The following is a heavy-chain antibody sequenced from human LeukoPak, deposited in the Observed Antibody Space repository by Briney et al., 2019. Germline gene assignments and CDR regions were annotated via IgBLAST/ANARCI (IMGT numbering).Heavy chain of an antibody. CDR3: ARSPGDTFGGVIVIRHFDY. CDR1: GGSISSGGYY. Sequence: NPSETLSLTCTVSGGSISSGGYYWSWIRQHPGKGLEWIGYIYYSGSTYYNPSLKSRVTISVDTSKNQFPLRLSSVTAADTAVYYCARSPGDTFGGVIVIRHFDYWGQGTLVTVSS. V-gene: IGHV4-31*03. J-gene: IGHJ4*02. CDR2: IYYSGST. D-gene: IGHD3-16*02.